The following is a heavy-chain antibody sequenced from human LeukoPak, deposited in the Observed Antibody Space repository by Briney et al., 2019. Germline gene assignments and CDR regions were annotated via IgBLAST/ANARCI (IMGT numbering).Heavy chain of an antibody. V-gene: IGHV1-69*05. J-gene: IGHJ5*02. CDR2: IIPSSGRA. D-gene: IGHD6-13*01. Sequence: ASVKVSCKASGGTFISYAISWVRQAPGQGLEWRGEIIPSSGRANYAHNFQGRVTITTDGATRTAYMELRRLRAEDTGAYYCARHRSSSWSAIHSFDPWGQGALVTVSS. CDR3: ARHRSSSWSAIHSFDP. CDR1: GGTFISYA.